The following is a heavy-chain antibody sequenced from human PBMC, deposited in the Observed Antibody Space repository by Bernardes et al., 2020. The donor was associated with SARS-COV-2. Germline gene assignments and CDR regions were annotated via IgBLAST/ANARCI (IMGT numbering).Heavy chain of an antibody. CDR2: IYWDDEQ. CDR3: AHRASFYDDDAFYYSGFDY. V-gene: IGHV2-5*02. Sequence: SFRTLAKPTQTLTLNCTFSGFSISTAGVGVAWIRQPQGKALEWLELIYWDDEQRYSTSLRSRHTITKDTAKSQVVLTMTNMDPVDTATYYCAHRASFYDDDAFYYSGFDYWGQGTLVTVSS. CDR1: GFSISTAGVG. J-gene: IGHJ4*02. D-gene: IGHD2-15*01.